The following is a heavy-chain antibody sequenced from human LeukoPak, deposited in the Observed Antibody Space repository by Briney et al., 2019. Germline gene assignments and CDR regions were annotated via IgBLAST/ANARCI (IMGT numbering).Heavy chain of an antibody. V-gene: IGHV4-59*01. J-gene: IGHJ4*02. D-gene: IGHD3-10*01. Sequence: SETLSLTCTVSGGSLSSYYWSWLRQPPWKGLEWIGYIYYSGSTNYNPSLISRVTISVDTSKNQFSLKLSSVTAADTAVYYCERDTGQTLYYRGQGTMVTVSS. CDR3: ERDTGQTLYY. CDR1: GGSLSSYY. CDR2: IYYSGST.